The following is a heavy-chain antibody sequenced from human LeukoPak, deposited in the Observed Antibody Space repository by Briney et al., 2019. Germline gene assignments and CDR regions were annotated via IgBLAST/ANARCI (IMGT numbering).Heavy chain of an antibody. J-gene: IGHJ4*02. CDR2: ISWNSGSI. CDR1: GFTFDDYA. CDR3: AKAVADPPFDY. V-gene: IGHV3-9*01. D-gene: IGHD6-19*01. Sequence: GGSLRLSCAASGFTFDDYAMHWVRQAPGKGLEWVSGISWNSGSIGYADSVKGRFTISRGNAKNSLYLQMNSLRAEDTAVYYCAKAVADPPFDYWGQGTLVTVSS.